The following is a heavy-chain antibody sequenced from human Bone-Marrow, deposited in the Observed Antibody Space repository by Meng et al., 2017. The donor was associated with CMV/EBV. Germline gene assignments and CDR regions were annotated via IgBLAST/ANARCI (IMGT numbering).Heavy chain of an antibody. Sequence: ASVKVSCKVSGYTLTELSMHWVRQAPGQGLEWMGIINPSGGSTSYAQKFQGRVTMTRDTSTSTVYMELSSLRSEDTAVYYCARDGADYWGQGTLVTGSS. CDR1: GYTLTELS. CDR3: ARDGADY. CDR2: INPSGGST. J-gene: IGHJ4*02. V-gene: IGHV1-46*01.